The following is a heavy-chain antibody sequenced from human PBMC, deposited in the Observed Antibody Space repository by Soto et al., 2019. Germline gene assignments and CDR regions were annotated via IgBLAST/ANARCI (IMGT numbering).Heavy chain of an antibody. CDR1: GGSISSGDYY. V-gene: IGHV4-31*03. D-gene: IGHD3-10*01. CDR3: ASDGPDNYYGSGSYAFDI. J-gene: IGHJ3*02. Sequence: QVQLQESGPGLVKPSQTLSLTCTVSGGSISSGDYYWSWIRQHPGKGLEWIGYIYYSGSTYYNPSLKSRVTISVDTSKNQFSLKLSSVTAADTAVYYCASDGPDNYYGSGSYAFDIWGQGTMVTVSS. CDR2: IYYSGST.